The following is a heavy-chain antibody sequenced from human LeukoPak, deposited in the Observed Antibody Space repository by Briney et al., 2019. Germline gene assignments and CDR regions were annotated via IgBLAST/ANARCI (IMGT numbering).Heavy chain of an antibody. V-gene: IGHV1-18*01. CDR3: ARVEYYDSSGYDFDY. D-gene: IGHD3-22*01. Sequence: ASLKVSCTASGYTFTSYGISWVRQAPGQGLEWMGWISAYNGNTNYAQKLQGRVTMTTDTSTSTAYMELRSLRSDDTAVYYCARVEYYDSSGYDFDYWGQGTLVTVSS. J-gene: IGHJ4*02. CDR2: ISAYNGNT. CDR1: GYTFTSYG.